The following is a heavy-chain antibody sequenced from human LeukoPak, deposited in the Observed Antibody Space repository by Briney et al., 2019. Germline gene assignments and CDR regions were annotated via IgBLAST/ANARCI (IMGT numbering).Heavy chain of an antibody. J-gene: IGHJ4*02. V-gene: IGHV1-2*06. CDR1: GYTFTDYH. CDR2: INPNSGGT. D-gene: IGHD3-3*01. Sequence: ASVKVSCKASGYTFTDYHMHWMRQAPGQGLEWMGRINPNSGGTNYAQKFQGRVTMTRDTSISTAYMELIRLRSDDTAVYYCARGEWLLHYWGQGTLVTVSS. CDR3: ARGEWLLHY.